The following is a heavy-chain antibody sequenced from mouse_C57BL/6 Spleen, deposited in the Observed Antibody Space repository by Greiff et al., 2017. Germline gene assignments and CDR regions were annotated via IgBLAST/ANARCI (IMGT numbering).Heavy chain of an antibody. CDR1: SYTFTSYW. J-gene: IGHJ4*01. D-gene: IGHD2-5*01. Sequence: QVQLQQPGAELVMPGASVKLSCKASSYTFTSYWMHWVKQRPGQGLEWIGEIDPSDSYTNYNQKFKGKSTLTVDKSSSTAYMQLSSLTSEDSAVYYCARTYSNYDAMDDWGQGTSVTVSS. CDR2: IDPSDSYT. CDR3: ARTYSNYDAMDD. V-gene: IGHV1-69*01.